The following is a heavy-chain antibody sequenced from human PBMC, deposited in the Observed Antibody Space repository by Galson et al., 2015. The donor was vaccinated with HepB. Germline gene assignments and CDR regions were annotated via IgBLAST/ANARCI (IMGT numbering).Heavy chain of an antibody. D-gene: IGHD6-13*01. CDR1: GLSFSDYS. J-gene: IGHJ4*02. V-gene: IGHV3-21*01. CDR3: ASGIVAGRDY. CDR2: ISSGSNQI. Sequence: SLRLSCAAPGLSFSDYSMNWVRQAPGKGLEWVSSISSGSNQIYYADSVKGRFTISRDNAKNSLYLQMNSLRVEDTAVYYCASGIVAGRDYWGQGIPVTVSS.